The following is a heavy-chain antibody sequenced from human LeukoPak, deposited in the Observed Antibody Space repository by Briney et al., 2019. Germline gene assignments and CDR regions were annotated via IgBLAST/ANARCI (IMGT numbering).Heavy chain of an antibody. CDR3: ARGILGLIPIDY. Sequence: GGSLRLSCAASGFVVSSNYLAWVRQAPGEGLEWVSFMYSDNNIYYADSVKGRFTISRDNSKNTFYLQMNSLRVEDTAIYYCARGILGLIPIDYWGQGTLVTVSS. CDR2: MYSDNNI. D-gene: IGHD1-26*01. CDR1: GFVVSSNY. V-gene: IGHV3-53*01. J-gene: IGHJ4*02.